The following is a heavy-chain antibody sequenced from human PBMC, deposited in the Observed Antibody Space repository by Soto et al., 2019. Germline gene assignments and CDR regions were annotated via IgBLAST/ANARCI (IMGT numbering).Heavy chain of an antibody. V-gene: IGHV3-49*03. CDR1: GFTFGDYA. CDR2: IRSKAYGGTT. Sequence: GGSLRLSCTASGFTFGDYAMSWFRQAPGKGLEWVGFIRSKAYGGTTEYAASVKGRFTISRDDSKSIAYLQMNSLKTEDTAVYYCNRDWTQGYYDLWSGYWNWGQGTLVIVSS. CDR3: NRDWTQGYYDLWSGYWN. D-gene: IGHD3-3*01. J-gene: IGHJ4*02.